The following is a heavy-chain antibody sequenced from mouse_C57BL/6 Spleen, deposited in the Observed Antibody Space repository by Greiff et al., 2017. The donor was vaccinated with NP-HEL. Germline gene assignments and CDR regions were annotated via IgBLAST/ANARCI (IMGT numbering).Heavy chain of an antibody. D-gene: IGHD2-3*01. CDR1: GFNIKDYY. CDR3: ARRIYDGYEWFAY. J-gene: IGHJ3*01. CDR2: IDPEDGET. V-gene: IGHV14-2*01. Sequence: VQLKESGAELVKPGASVKLSCTASGFNIKDYYMHWVKQRTEQGLEWIGRIDPEDGETKYAPKFKGKATITADTSSNTAYLQLSSLTSADTAVCSCARRIYDGYEWFAYWGQGTLVTVSA.